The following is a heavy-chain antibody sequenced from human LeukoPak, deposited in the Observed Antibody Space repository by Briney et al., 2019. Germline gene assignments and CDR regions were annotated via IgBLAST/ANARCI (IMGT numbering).Heavy chain of an antibody. V-gene: IGHV4-59*01. CDR2: IQNSVTSY. CDR1: GGSISSYY. Sequence: SETLSLTCTVSGGSISSYYWSWVRQPPGKGLEWIGYIQNSVTSYTDNPSLQSRVTISVDTSKNQFSLQVTSVAAADTAVDYCVRSPQLDPWGPGILVTVSS. J-gene: IGHJ5*02. CDR3: VRSPQLDP.